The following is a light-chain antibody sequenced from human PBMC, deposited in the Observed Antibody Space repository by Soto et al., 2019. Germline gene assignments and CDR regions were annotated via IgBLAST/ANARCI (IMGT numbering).Light chain of an antibody. V-gene: IGKV1-39*01. Sequence: DIPMTQSPSSLSASLGDRVTITCRASQSINNYLNWYQQEEGKAPKLLIYAATSLQSGVPSRLSGSGSGTEFTLTISSLQPGDFATYYCQQSYNSPYTFGLGTKLEIK. CDR1: QSINNY. CDR2: AAT. J-gene: IGKJ2*01. CDR3: QQSYNSPYT.